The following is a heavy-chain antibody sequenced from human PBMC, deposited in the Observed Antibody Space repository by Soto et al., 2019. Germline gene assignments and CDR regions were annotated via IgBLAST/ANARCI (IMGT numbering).Heavy chain of an antibody. V-gene: IGHV1-18*04. CDR2: ISAYNGNT. J-gene: IGHJ3*02. CDR3: ARDREMATIRGLDAFDI. Sequence: ASVKVSCKASGYTFTGYYMHWVRQAPGQGLEWMGWISAYNGNTNYAQKLQGRVTMTTDTSTSTAYMELRSLRSDDTAVYYCARDREMATIRGLDAFDIWGQGTMVTVSS. D-gene: IGHD5-12*01. CDR1: GYTFTGYY.